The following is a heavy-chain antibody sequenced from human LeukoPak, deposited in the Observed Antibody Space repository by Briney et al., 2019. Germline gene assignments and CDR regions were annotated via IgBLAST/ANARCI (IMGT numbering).Heavy chain of an antibody. CDR2: INSDGSST. J-gene: IGHJ4*02. CDR3: ARATVTTSSPDY. CDR1: GFTFTSYW. Sequence: GGSLRLSCVASGFTFTSYWIHWVRHAPGKGLVWVSRINSDGSSTSYADSVKGRFTISRDNAKNTLYLQMNSLRAEDTAVYYCARATVTTSSPDYWGQGTLVTVSS. V-gene: IGHV3-74*01. D-gene: IGHD4-17*01.